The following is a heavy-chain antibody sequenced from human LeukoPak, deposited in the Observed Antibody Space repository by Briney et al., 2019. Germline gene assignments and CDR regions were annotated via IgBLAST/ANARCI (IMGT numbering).Heavy chain of an antibody. D-gene: IGHD6-13*01. CDR1: GFTFNSYG. CDR2: IRYDGSNK. Sequence: PGGSLRLSCAASGFTFNSYGMHWVRQAPGKGLEWVAFIRYDGSNKYYADSLKGRFTISRDNSKNTVFLQMNGLTAEDTAVYYCAKPRVQQLPGGFDYWGQGTLVTVSS. CDR3: AKPRVQQLPGGFDY. V-gene: IGHV3-30*02. J-gene: IGHJ4*02.